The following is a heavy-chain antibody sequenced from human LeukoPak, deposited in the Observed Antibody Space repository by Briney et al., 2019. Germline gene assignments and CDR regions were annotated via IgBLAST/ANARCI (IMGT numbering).Heavy chain of an antibody. V-gene: IGHV4-34*01. CDR1: GGSFSGYY. J-gene: IGHJ6*02. Sequence: PSETLPLTCAVYGGSFSGYYWSWIRQPPGKGLEWIGEINHSGSTNYNPSLKSRVTISVDTSKNQFSLKLSSVTAADTAVYYCARAGYYDFWSGYTPLYGMDVWGQGTTVTVSS. CDR3: ARAGYYDFWSGYTPLYGMDV. D-gene: IGHD3-3*01. CDR2: INHSGST.